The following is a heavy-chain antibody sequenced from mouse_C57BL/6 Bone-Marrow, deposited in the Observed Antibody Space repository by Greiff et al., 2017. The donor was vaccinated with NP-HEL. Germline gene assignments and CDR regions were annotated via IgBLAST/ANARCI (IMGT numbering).Heavy chain of an antibody. CDR3: AREGNSHFDY. V-gene: IGHV1-19*01. Sequence: EVQLQQSGPVLVKPGASVKMSCKASGYTFTDYYMNWVKQSHGKSLEWIGVINPYNGGTSYNQKFKGKATLTVDKSSSTAYIELNSLTSEDSAVYYCAREGNSHFDYWGQGTTLTVSS. CDR2: INPYNGGT. CDR1: GYTFTDYY. J-gene: IGHJ2*01. D-gene: IGHD2-1*01.